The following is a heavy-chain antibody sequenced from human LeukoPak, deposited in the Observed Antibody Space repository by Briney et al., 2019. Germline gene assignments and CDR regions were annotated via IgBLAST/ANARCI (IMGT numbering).Heavy chain of an antibody. CDR2: IYHSGIT. J-gene: IGHJ5*02. Sequence: SDPLSLICGLSGGSISSGGYFWSWIRQPPGKGLEWIGYIYHSGITYYNPSLKSRVTISVDRSKNQFSLKLSSVTAADMAVYYCARAQYCYGSGSYFWFDPWGQGTLVTVSS. CDR3: ARAQYCYGSGSYFWFDP. V-gene: IGHV4-30-2*01. CDR1: GGSISSGGYF. D-gene: IGHD3-10*01.